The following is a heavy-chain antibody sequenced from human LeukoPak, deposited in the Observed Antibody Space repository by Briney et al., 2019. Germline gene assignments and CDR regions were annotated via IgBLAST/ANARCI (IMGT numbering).Heavy chain of an antibody. CDR2: IYYSGST. V-gene: IGHV4-39*01. CDR3: ARRSRGVAGTLMGGEFFDY. Sequence: SETLYLTCTVSGGSISSSSYYWGWIRQPPGKGLEWIGSIYYSGSTYYNPSLKSRVTISVDTSKNQFSLKLSSVTAADTAVYYCARRSRGVAGTLMGGEFFDYWGQGTLVTVSS. CDR1: GGSISSSSYY. J-gene: IGHJ4*02. D-gene: IGHD6-19*01.